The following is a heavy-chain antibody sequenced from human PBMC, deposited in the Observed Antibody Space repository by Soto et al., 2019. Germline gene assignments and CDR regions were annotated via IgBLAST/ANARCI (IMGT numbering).Heavy chain of an antibody. D-gene: IGHD3-22*01. CDR2: IISSGSFI. Sequence: PGGSLRLSCAASGFSFSNDNMNWIRQAPGKGLEWVSSIISSGSFIYYADSVKGRFTISRDNAKNSLYLQMNRLRAKDTALYYCARVADYYDSSGYLPVVDWGQGTMVSVS. J-gene: IGHJ4*02. CDR3: ARVADYYDSSGYLPVVD. V-gene: IGHV3-21*01. CDR1: GFSFSNDN.